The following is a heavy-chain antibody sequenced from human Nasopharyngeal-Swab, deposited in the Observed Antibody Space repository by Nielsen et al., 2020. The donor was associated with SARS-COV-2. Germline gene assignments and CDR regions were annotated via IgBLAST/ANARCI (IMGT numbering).Heavy chain of an antibody. CDR3: ARGDIVVVPAAILYYYYYMDV. D-gene: IGHD2-2*02. J-gene: IGHJ6*03. CDR1: GFTFSSCW. CDR2: IKQDGSEK. V-gene: IGHV3-7*01. Sequence: GESLKISCAASGFTFSSCWMSWVRQAPGKGLEWVANIKQDGSEKYYVDSVKGRFTISRDNAKNSLYLQMNSLRAEDTAVYYCARGDIVVVPAAILYYYYYMDVWGKGTTVTVSS.